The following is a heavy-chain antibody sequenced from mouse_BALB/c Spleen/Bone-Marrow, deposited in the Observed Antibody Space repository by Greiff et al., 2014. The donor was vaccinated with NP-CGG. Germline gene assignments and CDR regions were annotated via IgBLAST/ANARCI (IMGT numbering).Heavy chain of an antibody. D-gene: IGHD2-14*01. CDR3: ASYRYAGSFDV. V-gene: IGHV14-3*02. CDR2: IDPANGNT. CDR1: GFNIKDNY. J-gene: IGHJ1*01. Sequence: EVQLQQSGAELVRPGASVKLSCKASGFNIKDNYMHWVKQRPEQGLEWIGRIDPANGNTNYDQKFKGKATITADTSSNTAYMELSILTSEDTAVYYCASYRYAGSFDVWGPGTTVTVSS.